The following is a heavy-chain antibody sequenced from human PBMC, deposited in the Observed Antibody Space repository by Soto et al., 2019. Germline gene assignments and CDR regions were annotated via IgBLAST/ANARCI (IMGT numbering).Heavy chain of an antibody. CDR1: GFSLSTSGVG. CDR3: AHSLMELLDNWFDP. Sequence: QTLSLTCTFSGFSLSTSGVGVGWIRQPPGKALEWLALIYWDDDKRYSPSLKSRLTITKDTSKNQVVLTMTNMDPVDTATYYCAHSLMELLDNWFDPWGQGTLVTVS. V-gene: IGHV2-5*02. D-gene: IGHD1-7*01. J-gene: IGHJ5*02. CDR2: IYWDDDK.